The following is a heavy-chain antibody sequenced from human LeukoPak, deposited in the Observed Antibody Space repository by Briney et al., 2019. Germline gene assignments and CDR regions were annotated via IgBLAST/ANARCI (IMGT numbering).Heavy chain of an antibody. CDR3: AKGYCSGGSCPSAPFYFDY. D-gene: IGHD2-15*01. J-gene: IGHJ4*02. CDR1: GFTFSSYW. V-gene: IGHV3-74*01. Sequence: GGSLRLSCAASGFTFSSYWMHWVRQAPGKGLVWVSRTNSDGSSTSYADSVKGRFAISRDNAKNTLYLQMNSLRAEDTAVYYCAKGYCSGGSCPSAPFYFDYWGQGTLVTVSS. CDR2: TNSDGSST.